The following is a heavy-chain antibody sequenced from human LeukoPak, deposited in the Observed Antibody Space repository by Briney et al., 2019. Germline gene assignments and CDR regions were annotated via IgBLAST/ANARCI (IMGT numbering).Heavy chain of an antibody. J-gene: IGHJ4*02. Sequence: GGSLRLSCAASGFTFSSYAMHWVRQAPGKGLEWVAVISYDGSNKYYADSVKGRFTISRDNAKNTLYLQMNSLRAEDTAVYYCAREVRDFWSGYYFDYWGQGTLVTVSS. D-gene: IGHD3-3*01. CDR3: AREVRDFWSGYYFDY. V-gene: IGHV3-30-3*01. CDR1: GFTFSSYA. CDR2: ISYDGSNK.